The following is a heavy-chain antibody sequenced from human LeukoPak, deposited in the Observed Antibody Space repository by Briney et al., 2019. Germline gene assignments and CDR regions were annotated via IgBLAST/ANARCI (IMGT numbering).Heavy chain of an antibody. D-gene: IGHD2-15*01. V-gene: IGHV3-30*02. CDR1: GFTFSFYG. CDR2: IQNDGSFT. J-gene: IGHJ4*02. CDR3: AKTSDQLLYSKFDF. Sequence: PVESLRLSCATSGFTFSFYGRHWVRQAPGKGLEWVAFIQNDGSFTFYADSVQGRFSITRDNSKNTLFLQMNSLRADDTAVYYCAKTSDQLLYSKFDFWGQGTLVTVSS.